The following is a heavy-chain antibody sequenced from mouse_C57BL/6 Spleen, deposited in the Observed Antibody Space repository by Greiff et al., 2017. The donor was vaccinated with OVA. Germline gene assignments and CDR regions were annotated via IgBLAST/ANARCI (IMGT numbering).Heavy chain of an antibody. CDR2: IDPETGGT. Sequence: QVQLKQSGAELVRPGASVTLSCKASGYTFTDYEMHWVKQTPVHGLEWIGAIDPETGGTAYNQKFKGKAILTADKSSSTAYMELRSLTSEDSAVYYCTRATTVVPDYWGQGTTLTVSS. D-gene: IGHD1-1*01. CDR1: GYTFTDYE. CDR3: TRATTVVPDY. V-gene: IGHV1-15*01. J-gene: IGHJ2*01.